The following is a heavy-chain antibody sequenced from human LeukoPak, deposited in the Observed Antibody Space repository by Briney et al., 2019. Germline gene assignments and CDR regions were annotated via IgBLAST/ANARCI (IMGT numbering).Heavy chain of an antibody. V-gene: IGHV3-23*01. CDR2: ISGRGGNT. Sequence: PGGSLRLSCAASGFTFRSHDMSWVRQAAGKGLEWVSSISGRGGNTYYADSVKGRFTISRDNSKNTLYLQMNSLRAEDTAVYYCAKDSVVGATKPTNGFDNWGQGTMVTVSS. CDR3: AKDSVVGATKPTNGFDN. J-gene: IGHJ3*02. D-gene: IGHD1-26*01. CDR1: GFTFRSHD.